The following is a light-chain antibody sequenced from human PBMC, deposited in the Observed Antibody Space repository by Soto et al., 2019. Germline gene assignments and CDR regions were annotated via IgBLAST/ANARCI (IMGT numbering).Light chain of an antibody. CDR1: QRVSSTY. CDR3: QYYGTSPRP. Sequence: EIVLTQSPGTLSSSPGESVTLSCRATQRVSSTYLAWYQQKPGQAPRLLIYGSSTRATGIPDRFGGSGSGTDFTLTISRLDPEDFAVYYCQYYGTSPRPFGQGTKIDLK. V-gene: IGKV3-20*01. CDR2: GSS. J-gene: IGKJ1*01.